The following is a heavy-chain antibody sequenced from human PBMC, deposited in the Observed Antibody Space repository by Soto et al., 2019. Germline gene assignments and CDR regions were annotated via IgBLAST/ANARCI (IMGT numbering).Heavy chain of an antibody. CDR2: IRGTAT. CDR3: ATCAVLMTTSGGWCNGFDP. V-gene: IGHV3-23*01. CDR1: GFSFSSFA. J-gene: IGHJ5*02. Sequence: EVQLLESGGTLVQPGESLRLSCEVSGFSFSSFAMNWVRQAPGEGLEWVSSIRGTATSYADSLKGRFTISRDNAKNTVYLQMNTLRGEDTAVYYCATCAVLMTTSGGWCNGFDPWGQGTLVIVSS. D-gene: IGHD2-21*01.